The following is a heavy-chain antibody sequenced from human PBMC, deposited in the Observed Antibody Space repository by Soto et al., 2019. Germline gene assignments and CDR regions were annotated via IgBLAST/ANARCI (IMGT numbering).Heavy chain of an antibody. V-gene: IGHV4-34*01. CDR1: GGSFSGYY. D-gene: IGHD2-15*01. CDR2: INHSGST. Sequence: SETLSLTCAVYGGSFSGYYWSWIRQPPGKGLEWIGEINHSGSTNYNPSLKSRVTISVDTSKNQFSLKLSSVTAADTAVYYCARGINGGNANFDYCGQVTLVTVSA. CDR3: ARGINGGNANFDY. J-gene: IGHJ4*02.